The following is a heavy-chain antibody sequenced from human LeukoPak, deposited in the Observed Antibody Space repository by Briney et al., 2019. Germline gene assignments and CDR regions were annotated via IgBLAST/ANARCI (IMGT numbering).Heavy chain of an antibody. Sequence: GGSLRLSCAASGFTFSNAWMSWVRQARWRGVEWVGRIKRKGDDGTIDYAAPVKGRLSISRDDSKNTLYLQMNSLKSEDTAVYYCTAGTGRSDFDYWGQGTLVTVSS. CDR1: GFTFSNAW. CDR2: IKRKGDDGTI. V-gene: IGHV3-15*01. CDR3: TAGTGRSDFDY. J-gene: IGHJ4*02. D-gene: IGHD3/OR15-3a*01.